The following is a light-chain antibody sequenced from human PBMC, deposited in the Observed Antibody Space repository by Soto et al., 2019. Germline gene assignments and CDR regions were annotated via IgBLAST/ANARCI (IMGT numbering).Light chain of an antibody. CDR2: AAS. CDR1: ENIRTY. V-gene: IGKV1-39*01. J-gene: IGKJ1*01. CDR3: QQTFCPPRT. Sequence: DIQMTQSPSSLSASAGDRVTITCRASENIRTYLNWYQQKPGKAPEVLIYAASKLPSGVPLRSSGIGSGTDLTLKITPLKPEEFATYYSQQTFCPPRTFGQGTKVEI.